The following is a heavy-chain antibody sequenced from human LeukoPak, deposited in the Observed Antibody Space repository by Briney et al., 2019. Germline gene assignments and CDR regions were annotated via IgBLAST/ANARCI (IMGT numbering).Heavy chain of an antibody. CDR1: GGSISSGGYY. D-gene: IGHD5-12*01. Sequence: PSQTLSLTCTVSGGSISSGGYYWSWIRQHPGKGLEWIGYIYYSGSTYYNPSLKSRVTISVDTSKNQSSLKLSSVTAADTAVYYCARTGIVAVGYFDYWGQGTLATVSS. CDR2: IYYSGST. V-gene: IGHV4-31*03. J-gene: IGHJ4*02. CDR3: ARTGIVAVGYFDY.